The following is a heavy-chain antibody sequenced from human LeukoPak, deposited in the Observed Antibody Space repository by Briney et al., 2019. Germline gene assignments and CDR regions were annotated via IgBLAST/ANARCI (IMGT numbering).Heavy chain of an antibody. J-gene: IGHJ6*03. CDR2: IWYDGSNK. V-gene: IGHV3-33*01. CDR1: GLTFSSYG. D-gene: IGHD2-2*01. Sequence: GGSLRLSCAASGLTFSSYGMHWVRQAPGKGLEWVAVIWYDGSNKYYADSVKGRFTISRDNSKNTLYLQMNSLRAEDTAVYYCARGQGVPAANYYYYMDVWGKGTTVTVSS. CDR3: ARGQGVPAANYYYYMDV.